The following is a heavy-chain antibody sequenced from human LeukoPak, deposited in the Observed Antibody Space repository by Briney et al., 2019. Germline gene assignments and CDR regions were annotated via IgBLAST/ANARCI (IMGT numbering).Heavy chain of an antibody. CDR3: AKDSYSKGDF. V-gene: IGHV3-7*01. D-gene: IGHD6-13*01. CDR1: GFTFSYNW. Sequence: GGSLTLSCAAYGFTFSYNWMTWVRQAPGKGLEWVANIKNDGAVKNYVDSVKGRFTISRDNAKNSLYLQMNSLRAEDTAVYYCAKDSYSKGDFWGQGVLVTVSS. CDR2: IKNDGAVK. J-gene: IGHJ4*02.